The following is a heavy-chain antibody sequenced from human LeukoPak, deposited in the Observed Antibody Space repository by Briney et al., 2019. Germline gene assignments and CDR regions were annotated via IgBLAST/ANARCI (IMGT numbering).Heavy chain of an antibody. CDR1: GFTVSSNY. J-gene: IGHJ5*02. D-gene: IGHD6-13*01. CDR2: IYSGGST. V-gene: IGHV3-66*01. Sequence: GGSLRLSCAASGFTVSSNYMSWVRQAPGKGLEWVSVIYSGGSTYYADSVKGRFTISRDNSKNTLYLQMNSLGAEDTAVYYCAREGPSIAAAGTRWFDPWGQGTLVTVSS. CDR3: AREGPSIAAAGTRWFDP.